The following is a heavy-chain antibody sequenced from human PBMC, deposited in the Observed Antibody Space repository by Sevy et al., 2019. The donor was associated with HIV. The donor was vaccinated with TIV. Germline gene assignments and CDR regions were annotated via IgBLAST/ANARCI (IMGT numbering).Heavy chain of an antibody. Sequence: GGSLRLSCAASGFTFGTYDMHWVRQAPGKGLEWVAIISYDGSYRYYADSVRGRFSIYRDNSKNTMYLQMSGLLIEDTAVYYCAKNRPPGGSLFSRHGMDVWGRGTTVTVSS. CDR1: GFTFGTYD. CDR2: ISYDGSYR. D-gene: IGHD3-16*01. CDR3: AKNRPPGGSLFSRHGMDV. V-gene: IGHV3-30*18. J-gene: IGHJ6*02.